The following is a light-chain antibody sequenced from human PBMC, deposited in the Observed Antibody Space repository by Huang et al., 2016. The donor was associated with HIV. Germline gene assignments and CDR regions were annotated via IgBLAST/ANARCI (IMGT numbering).Light chain of an antibody. J-gene: IGKJ5*01. Sequence: DIVMTQSPLSLPVTPGETASISCRSSKSLLHSNGYNYLDWYLQKPGQSPQLLMYLSSNRASGVPDRFSGSGSVVDFTLKISRVEAEDAGVYYCMQSLQTPRTFGQGTRLEIK. V-gene: IGKV2-28*01. CDR1: KSLLHSNGYNY. CDR3: MQSLQTPRT. CDR2: LSS.